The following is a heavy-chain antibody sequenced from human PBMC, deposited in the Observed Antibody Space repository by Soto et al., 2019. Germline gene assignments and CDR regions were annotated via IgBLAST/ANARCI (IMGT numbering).Heavy chain of an antibody. CDR3: ARLRDRRDFDY. CDR2: IYYSGST. CDR1: GGSISSYY. D-gene: IGHD4-17*01. V-gene: IGHV4-59*01. Sequence: SETLSLTCTVSGGSISSYYWSWIRQPPGKGLEWIGYIYYSGSTNYNPSLKSRVTISVDTSKNQFSLKLSSVTAADTAVYYCARLRDRRDFDYWGQGTLVTVS. J-gene: IGHJ4*02.